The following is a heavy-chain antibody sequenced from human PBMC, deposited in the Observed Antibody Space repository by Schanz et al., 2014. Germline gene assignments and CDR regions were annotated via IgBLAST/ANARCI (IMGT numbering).Heavy chain of an antibody. CDR3: ARGMSGYDCPDL. V-gene: IGHV1-2*02. J-gene: IGHJ5*02. Sequence: QVQLVQSGAEVRKPGSSVRVSCKASGGTFTSYAFSWVRQAPGQGLEWMGRINPGPGGATYAQNFRGRVTMTRDTSITTAYMELSNLGSDDTAVYYCARGMSGYDCPDLWGQGTLVTVSS. CDR2: INPGPGGA. CDR1: GGTFTSYA. D-gene: IGHD5-12*01.